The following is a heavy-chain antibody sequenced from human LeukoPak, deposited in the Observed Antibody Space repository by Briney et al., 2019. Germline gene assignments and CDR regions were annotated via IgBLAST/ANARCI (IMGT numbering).Heavy chain of an antibody. CDR1: GGSISSGSYY. J-gene: IGHJ3*02. D-gene: IGHD3-22*01. CDR3: ARVSYYYDSSGRGAFDI. CDR2: IYTSGST. V-gene: IGHV4-61*02. Sequence: PSETLSLTCNVSGGSISSGSYYWSWIRQPAGKGLEWIGRIYTSGSTNYNPSLKSRVTISVDTSKNQFSLKLSSVTAADTAVYYCARVSYYYDSSGRGAFDIWGQGTMATVSS.